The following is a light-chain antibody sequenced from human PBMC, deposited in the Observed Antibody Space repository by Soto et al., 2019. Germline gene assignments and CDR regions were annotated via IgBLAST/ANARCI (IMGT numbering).Light chain of an antibody. J-gene: IGKJ4*01. CDR3: QRRSNWPPVT. Sequence: EIVLTQSPATLSLSPGERATLSCRASQSVSSYLAWYQQKPGQAPSLLIYDASNRATGIPARFIGSGSGTDFTLTISSLEPEDFAIYYCQRRSNWPPVTFGGGTKVEIK. V-gene: IGKV3-11*01. CDR1: QSVSSY. CDR2: DAS.